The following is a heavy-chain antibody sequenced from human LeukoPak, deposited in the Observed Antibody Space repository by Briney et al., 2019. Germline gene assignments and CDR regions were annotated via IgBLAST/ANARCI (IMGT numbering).Heavy chain of an antibody. Sequence: ASVKVSCKASGYTFTSYGISWVRQAPGQGLEWMGWISAYNGNTNYAQKLQGRVTMTTDTSTSTAYMELRSLRSDDTAVYYCARVLLEERGGFGEYFDYWGQGTLVTVSS. V-gene: IGHV1-18*01. CDR2: ISAYNGNT. CDR1: GYTFTSYG. J-gene: IGHJ4*02. D-gene: IGHD3-10*01. CDR3: ARVLLEERGGFGEYFDY.